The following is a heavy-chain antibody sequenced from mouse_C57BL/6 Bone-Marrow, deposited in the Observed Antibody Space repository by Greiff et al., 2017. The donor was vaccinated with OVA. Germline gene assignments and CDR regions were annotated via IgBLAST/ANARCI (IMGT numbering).Heavy chain of an antibody. CDR2: IWSGGST. D-gene: IGHD1-1*01. CDR1: GFSLTSYG. J-gene: IGHJ2*01. Sequence: VQLQESGPGLVQPSQSLSITCTVSGFSLTSYGVHWVRQSPGKGLEWLGVIWSGGSTDNNAAFISRLSISKDNSKSQVFFKMNSLQADDTAIYYCARTLLRYPSYFDYWGQGTTLTVSS. V-gene: IGHV2-2*01. CDR3: ARTLLRYPSYFDY.